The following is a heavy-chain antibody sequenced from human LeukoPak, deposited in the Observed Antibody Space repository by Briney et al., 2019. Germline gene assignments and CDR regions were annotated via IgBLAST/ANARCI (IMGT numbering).Heavy chain of an antibody. D-gene: IGHD6-6*01. CDR2: INHSGST. J-gene: IGHJ4*02. V-gene: IGHV4-34*01. CDR3: ARGGYSIAARRDFDY. CDR1: GGSFSGYY. Sequence: SSETLSLTCAVYGGSFSGYYWSWIRQPPGKGLEWIGEINHSGSTNYNPSLKSRVTISVDTSKNQFSLKLSSVTAADTAVYYCARGGYSIAARRDFDYWGQGTLVTVSP.